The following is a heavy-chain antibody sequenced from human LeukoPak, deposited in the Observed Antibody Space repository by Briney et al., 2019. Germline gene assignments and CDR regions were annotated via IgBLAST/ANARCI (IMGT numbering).Heavy chain of an antibody. CDR1: GYTFTGYH. CDR2: INPNSGDT. V-gene: IGHV1-2*06. CDR3: ARDRGSYYDSSGYYLDY. J-gene: IGHJ4*02. Sequence: ASVKVSCKASGYTFTGYHMHWVRQAPGQGLEWMGRINPNSGDTNYAQNFQGRVTMTRDTSISTAYMELSSLRSEDTAVYYCARDRGSYYDSSGYYLDYWGQGTLVTVSS. D-gene: IGHD3-22*01.